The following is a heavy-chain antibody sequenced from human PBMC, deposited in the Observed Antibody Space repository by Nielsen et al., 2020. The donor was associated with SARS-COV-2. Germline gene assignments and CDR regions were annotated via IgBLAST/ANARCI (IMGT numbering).Heavy chain of an antibody. V-gene: IGHV1-46*01. CDR3: ARVYKRDTAMVTGAFDI. CDR2: INPSGGST. J-gene: IGHJ3*02. CDR1: GYTFTSYY. D-gene: IGHD5-18*01. Sequence: ASVKVSCKASGYTFTSYYMHWVQQAPGQGLEWMGIINPSGGSTSYAQKFQGRVTMTRDTSTSTVYMELSSLRSEDTAVYYCARVYKRDTAMVTGAFDIWGQGTMVTVSS.